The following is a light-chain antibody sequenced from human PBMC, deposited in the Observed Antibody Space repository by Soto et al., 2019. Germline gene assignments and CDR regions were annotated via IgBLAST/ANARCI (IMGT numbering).Light chain of an antibody. Sequence: IVMTQSPVTLSVSPGERATLSCRASQSVSSNLAWYQQKPGQAPRLLIYGASTRATGIPARFSGSGSGIEFTLTISSLQSEDFVVYYCQQYNNWPRTLGQGTKVEIK. CDR2: GAS. J-gene: IGKJ1*01. CDR3: QQYNNWPRT. V-gene: IGKV3D-15*01. CDR1: QSVSSN.